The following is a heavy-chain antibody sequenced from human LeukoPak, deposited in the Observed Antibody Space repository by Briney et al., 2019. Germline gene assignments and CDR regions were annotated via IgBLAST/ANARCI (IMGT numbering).Heavy chain of an antibody. V-gene: IGHV3-30*04. CDR2: ILLDGSKE. CDR1: GFTFSIYV. Sequence: GGSLRLSCAASGFTFSIYVMHWARQTPGKGLEWVAGILLDGSKEFYADSVKGRFTISRDNSRNTLYLQMNSLRADDTALYYCVRGGGDGSGFYRSLDNWGQGTLVTVSS. D-gene: IGHD2-21*02. J-gene: IGHJ4*02. CDR3: VRGGGDGSGFYRSLDN.